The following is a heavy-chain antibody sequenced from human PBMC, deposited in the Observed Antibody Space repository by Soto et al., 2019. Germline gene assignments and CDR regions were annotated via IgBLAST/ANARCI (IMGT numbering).Heavy chain of an antibody. J-gene: IGHJ4*02. D-gene: IGHD4-17*01. CDR1: GGTFSNHA. Sequence: QVQLVQSGAEVKKPGSSVKVSCRASGGTFSNHAVGWVRQAPGQGLEWMGGIILPFGTANYAQKFQGRVTITADEYRDTTYMEFSSLRFEDTAVYYCTRGTDYEGYFDFWGQGTLVTVSS. CDR3: TRGTDYEGYFDF. CDR2: IILPFGTA. V-gene: IGHV1-69*12.